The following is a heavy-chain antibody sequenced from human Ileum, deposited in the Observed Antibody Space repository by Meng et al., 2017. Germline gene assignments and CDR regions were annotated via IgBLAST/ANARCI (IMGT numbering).Heavy chain of an antibody. CDR3: ARDSGWFDR. CDR1: GGSVSSGLYY. CDR2: IYYSGSI. J-gene: IGHJ5*02. Sequence: QLQLQESGPGLVTPSQTLSRPFPVAGGSVSSGLYYWCRIRQPPGKGLEWIGYIYYSGSINYNPSLKSRVTISVDTSKNQFSLNLSSVTAADTAVYYCARDSGWFDRWGQGTLVTVSS. V-gene: IGHV4-61*01.